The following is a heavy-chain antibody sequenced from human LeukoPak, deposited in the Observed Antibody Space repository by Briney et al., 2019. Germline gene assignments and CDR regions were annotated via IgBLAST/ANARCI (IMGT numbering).Heavy chain of an antibody. CDR1: GFTFSSYW. Sequence: GSLRLSCAASGFTFSSYWMHLVRQAPGKGLVWVSRINSDGSTTSYADSVKGRFSISRFNAKETLYLQMNSLRVEDTAVYYCARGTDDIDIWGQGTLVTVSS. CDR2: INSDGSTT. V-gene: IGHV3-74*01. J-gene: IGHJ3*02. CDR3: ARGTDDIDI. D-gene: IGHD3-9*01.